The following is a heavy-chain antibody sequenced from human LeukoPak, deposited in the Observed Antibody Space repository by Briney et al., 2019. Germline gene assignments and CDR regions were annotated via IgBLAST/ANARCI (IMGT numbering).Heavy chain of an antibody. J-gene: IGHJ6*03. CDR2: IYYSGST. Sequence: PSETLSLTCTVSGGSISSSSYYWGWIRQPPGKGLEWIGSIYYSGSTYYNPSLKSRVTISVDTSKNQFSLKLSSVTAADTAVYYCARTTEGYCRGRSCYSYYYYMDVWGKGTTVTVS. CDR1: GGSISSSSYY. D-gene: IGHD2-15*01. CDR3: ARTTEGYCRGRSCYSYYYYMDV. V-gene: IGHV4-39*01.